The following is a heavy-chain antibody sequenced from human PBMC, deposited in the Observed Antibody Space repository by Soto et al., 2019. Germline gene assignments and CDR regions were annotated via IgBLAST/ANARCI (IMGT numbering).Heavy chain of an antibody. V-gene: IGHV4-30-2*01. D-gene: IGHD3-9*01. J-gene: IGHJ5*01. CDR1: GGSISSGGYS. CDR3: AIKGYFDWSSCIHS. CDR2: IYHSGST. Sequence: SETLSLTCAVSGGSISSGGYSWSWIRQPPGKGLEWIGYIYHSGSTYYNPSLKSRVTISVDRSKNQFSLKLSSVTAADTAVYYCAIKGYFDWSSCIHSRGKAALDTVSS.